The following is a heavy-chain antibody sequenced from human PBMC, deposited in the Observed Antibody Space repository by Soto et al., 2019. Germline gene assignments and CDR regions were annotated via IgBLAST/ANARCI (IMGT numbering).Heavy chain of an antibody. CDR3: ARDYIGSSGYFEAFDI. J-gene: IGHJ3*02. CDR1: GFIFSSYS. D-gene: IGHD3-22*01. Sequence: GGSLRLSCAASGFIFSSYSMHWVRQAPGKGLEWVAVISYDGSNKYYADSVKGRFTISRDNSQNTLYLQMNSLRPEDTAVFYCARDYIGSSGYFEAFDIWGQGTMVTVSS. CDR2: ISYDGSNK. V-gene: IGHV3-30-3*01.